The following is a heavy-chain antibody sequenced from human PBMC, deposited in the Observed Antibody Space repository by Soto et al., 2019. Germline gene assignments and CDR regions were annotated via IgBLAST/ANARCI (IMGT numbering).Heavy chain of an antibody. D-gene: IGHD3-9*01. CDR1: GGSISSYY. J-gene: IGHJ4*02. V-gene: IGHV4-59*01. CDR2: IYYSGST. CDR3: ARTSLRYFDWTLDY. Sequence: PSETLSLTCTVSGGSISSYYWSWIRQPPGKGLEWIGYIYYSGSTNYNPSLKSPVTISVDTSKNQFSLKLSSVTAADTAVYYCARTSLRYFDWTLDYWGQGTMVTVYS.